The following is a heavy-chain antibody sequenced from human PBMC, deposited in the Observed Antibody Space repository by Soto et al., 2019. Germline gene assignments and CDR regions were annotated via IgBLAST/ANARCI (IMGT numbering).Heavy chain of an antibody. CDR2: TYYRSKWYN. Sequence: QTLSLTCAISGDSVSSNSAAWNWIRQSPSRGLEWLGRTYYRSKWYNDYAVSVKSRITINPDTSKNQFSLQLNSVTPEDTAVYYCARDLTVAATEGYYYYGMDVWGQGTTVTVSS. CDR1: GDSVSSNSAA. D-gene: IGHD6-19*01. CDR3: ARDLTVAATEGYYYYGMDV. J-gene: IGHJ6*02. V-gene: IGHV6-1*01.